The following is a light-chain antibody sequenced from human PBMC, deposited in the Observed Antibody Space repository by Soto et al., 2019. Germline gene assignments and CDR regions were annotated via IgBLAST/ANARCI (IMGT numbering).Light chain of an antibody. V-gene: IGKV1-5*03. Sequence: DIQMTQSPSTLSASVGDRVTITCRARQSISSWLAWYQQKPGKAPKLLIYKASSFEGGVPSRFSGSGSGTEFTLTISSLQPDDFATYYCQQYNSYWTFGHGTKVEIK. J-gene: IGKJ1*01. CDR2: KAS. CDR1: QSISSW. CDR3: QQYNSYWT.